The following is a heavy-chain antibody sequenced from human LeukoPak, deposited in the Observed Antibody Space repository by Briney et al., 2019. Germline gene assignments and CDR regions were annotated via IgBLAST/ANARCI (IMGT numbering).Heavy chain of an antibody. J-gene: IGHJ4*02. CDR1: GYSITSGYF. CDR2: FHHGGSS. V-gene: IGHV4-38-2*01. D-gene: IGHD6-19*01. Sequence: TSETLSLTCAVSGYSITSGYFWGWVRQPPGKGLEWIGTFHHGGSSYYTPSLRSRVTISVATTRNQFSLQLNSVTAADTAVYFCAKGFRTYSSGIDYCGRGPLVTVSS. CDR3: AKGFRTYSSGIDY.